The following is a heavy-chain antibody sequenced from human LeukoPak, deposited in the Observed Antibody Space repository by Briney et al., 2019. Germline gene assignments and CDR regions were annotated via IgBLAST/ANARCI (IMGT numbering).Heavy chain of an antibody. CDR1: GFTFGSYS. CDR2: ISSSSSYI. CDR3: ASFPRSIAAAGTNY. V-gene: IGHV3-21*01. J-gene: IGHJ4*02. D-gene: IGHD6-13*01. Sequence: KPGGSLRLSCAASGFTFGSYSRNGFRQAPGKGRDGFSSISSSSSYIYYADSVKGRFTISRDNAKNSLYLQMNSLRAEDTAVYYCASFPRSIAAAGTNYWGQGTLVTVSS.